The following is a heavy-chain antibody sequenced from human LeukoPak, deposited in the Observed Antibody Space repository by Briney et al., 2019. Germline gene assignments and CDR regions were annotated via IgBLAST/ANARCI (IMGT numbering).Heavy chain of an antibody. CDR2: IYYSGST. CDR1: GGSISSGDYY. Sequence: SETLSLTCTVSGGSISSGDYYWSWIRQPPGKGLEWIGYIYYSGSTNYNPSLKSRVTISVDTSKNQFSLKLSSVTAADTAVYYCARDRDPNWFDPWGQGTLVTVSS. CDR3: ARDRDPNWFDP. D-gene: IGHD5-24*01. J-gene: IGHJ5*02. V-gene: IGHV4-61*08.